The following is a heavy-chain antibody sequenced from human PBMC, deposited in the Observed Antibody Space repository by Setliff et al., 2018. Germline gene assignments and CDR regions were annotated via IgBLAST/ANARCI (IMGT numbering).Heavy chain of an antibody. CDR1: GSSIISDYY. CDR2: IYYSGST. D-gene: IGHD3-22*01. V-gene: IGHV4-38-2*01. Sequence: PSETLSLTCAVSGSSIISDYYWVWIRQPPGKGLEWIGSIYYSGSTYYNPSLRSRVSISVDTSKNQFSLKLSSVTAADTAVYYCARHPHYDSSGYRDYWGQGTLVTVSS. J-gene: IGHJ4*02. CDR3: ARHPHYDSSGYRDY.